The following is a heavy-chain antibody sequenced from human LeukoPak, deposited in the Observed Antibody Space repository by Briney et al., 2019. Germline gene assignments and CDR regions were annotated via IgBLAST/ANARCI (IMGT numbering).Heavy chain of an antibody. CDR3: ATEVAPSDHYYYYGMDV. D-gene: IGHD5-12*01. Sequence: SETLSLTCTVSAGSISSNYWSWVRQPPGKGLEWIGYIHYSGRTNYNPSLKSRVTISVDTSKNQFSLKLSSVTAADTAVYYCATEVAPSDHYYYYGMDVWGQGTTVTVSS. J-gene: IGHJ6*02. CDR1: AGSISSNY. CDR2: IHYSGRT. V-gene: IGHV4-59*01.